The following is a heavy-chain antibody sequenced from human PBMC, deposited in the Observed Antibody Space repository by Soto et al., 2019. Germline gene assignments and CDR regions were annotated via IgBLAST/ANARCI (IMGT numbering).Heavy chain of an antibody. CDR3: AGSGSSYFSKVPYYVDY. D-gene: IGHD1-26*01. CDR2: IYYSRST. V-gene: IGHV4-30-4*01. CDR1: GGSISSGDYY. Sequence: QVQLQESGPGLVKPSQTLSLTCTVSGGSISSGDYYWSWFRQPPGKVLEWLGYIYYSRSTYYNPSLKSRGTISVEPSKNQFSLKLSSVTAADTAVYYWAGSGSSYFSKVPYYVDYWGQGTLVTVSS. J-gene: IGHJ4*02.